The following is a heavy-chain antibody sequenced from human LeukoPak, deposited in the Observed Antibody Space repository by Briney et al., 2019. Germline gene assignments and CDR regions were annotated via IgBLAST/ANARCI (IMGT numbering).Heavy chain of an antibody. Sequence: ASVKVSCKASGYTFTGYYMHWVRQAPGQGLEWMGWINPNSGGTNYAQKFQGRVTMTRDTSISTAYMELSRLRSDDTAVYYCARFLPAHWDNWFDPWGQGTLVTVSS. D-gene: IGHD3-16*01. CDR2: INPNSGGT. CDR3: ARFLPAHWDNWFDP. V-gene: IGHV1-2*02. J-gene: IGHJ5*02. CDR1: GYTFTGYY.